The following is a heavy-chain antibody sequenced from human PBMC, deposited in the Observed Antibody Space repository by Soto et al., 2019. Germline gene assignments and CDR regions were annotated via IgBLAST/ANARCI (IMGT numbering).Heavy chain of an antibody. Sequence: SETLSLTCTVSGGSISNYYWTWIRQPPGKGLEWIGYIYHSGSTYYNPSLKSRVTISVDRSKNQFSLKLSSVTAADTAVYYCARVPSPWGQGTLVTVSS. J-gene: IGHJ5*02. V-gene: IGHV4-59*12. CDR2: IYHSGST. CDR3: ARVPSP. CDR1: GGSISNYY.